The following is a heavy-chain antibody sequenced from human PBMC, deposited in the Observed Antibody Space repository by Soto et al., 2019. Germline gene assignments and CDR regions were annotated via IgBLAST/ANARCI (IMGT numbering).Heavy chain of an antibody. CDR1: GFSLSTSGMG. V-gene: IGHV2-70*01. Sequence: SGPTLVNPTQTLTLTCTFSGFSLSTSGMGVSWIRQPPGKALEWLALIDWDDDKYYSTSLKTRLTISKDTSKNQVVLTMTNMGPVDTATYYCARIIYDRSGSLAYCFDYWGQGTLVTVSS. J-gene: IGHJ4*02. CDR2: IDWDDDK. D-gene: IGHD3-22*01. CDR3: ARIIYDRSGSLAYCFDY.